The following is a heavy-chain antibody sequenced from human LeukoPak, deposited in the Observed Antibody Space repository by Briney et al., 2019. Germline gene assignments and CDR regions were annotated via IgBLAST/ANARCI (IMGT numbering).Heavy chain of an antibody. CDR2: IDPSDSYT. CDR3: ARRPPAGSGSYYGYYYGMDV. J-gene: IGHJ6*02. CDR1: GYSFTSYW. V-gene: IGHV5-10-1*01. D-gene: IGHD3-10*01. Sequence: GESLRISCKGSGYSFTSYWISWVRQMPGKGLEWMGRIDPSDSYTNYSPSFQGHVTISADKSISTAYLQWSSLKASDTAMYYCARRPPAGSGSYYGYYYGMDVWGQGTTVTVSS.